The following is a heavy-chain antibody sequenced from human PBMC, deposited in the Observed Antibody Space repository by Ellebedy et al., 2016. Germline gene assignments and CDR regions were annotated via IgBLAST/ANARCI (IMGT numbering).Heavy chain of an antibody. CDR3: AKDRDRWSTFDY. J-gene: IGHJ4*02. CDR2: SRSKAYGGTT. Sequence: GESLKISCTASGFNLDDYAMSWLRQAPGKGLEWVGFSRSKAYGGTTEYAASVKGRITISRDYSKSIAYLQMNSLRAEDTAFYYCAKDRDRWSTFDYWGQGILVTVSS. CDR1: GFNLDDYA. V-gene: IGHV3-49*03. D-gene: IGHD4-23*01.